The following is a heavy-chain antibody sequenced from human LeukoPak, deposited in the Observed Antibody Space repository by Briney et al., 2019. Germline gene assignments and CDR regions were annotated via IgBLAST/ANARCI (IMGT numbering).Heavy chain of an antibody. Sequence: AGGSLRLSCAASGFTLSSYGMNWVRQAPGKGLEWVANIKQDGSEKYYVDSVKGRFTISRDNAKSSLYLQMSSLRAEDTAVYYCARTGTTMDYWGQGTLVTVSS. CDR3: ARTGTTMDY. CDR1: GFTLSSYG. J-gene: IGHJ4*02. V-gene: IGHV3-7*01. D-gene: IGHD1-7*01. CDR2: IKQDGSEK.